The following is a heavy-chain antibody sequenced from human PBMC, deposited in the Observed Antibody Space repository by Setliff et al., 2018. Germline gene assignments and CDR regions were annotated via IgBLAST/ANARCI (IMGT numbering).Heavy chain of an antibody. CDR3: ARGTAAAGSLDY. D-gene: IGHD6-13*01. CDR2: IESDGSNP. V-gene: IGHV3-74*01. CDR1: GFTFSRYW. Sequence: GESLKLSCAASGFTFSRYWMHWVRQAPGKGLLWVSLIESDGSNPGYADSLRGRFTISRDNAKNMLYLQMNRLRAEDTVVYYCARGTAAAGSLDYWGPGTLVTVSS. J-gene: IGHJ4*02.